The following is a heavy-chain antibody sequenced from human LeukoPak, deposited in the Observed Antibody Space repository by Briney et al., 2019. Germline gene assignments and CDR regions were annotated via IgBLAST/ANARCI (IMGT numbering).Heavy chain of an antibody. CDR1: GFTFSNFW. Sequence: PGGSLRLSCAASGFTFSNFWMHWVRQAPGKGLVWVSRVNSDMRSTDYADSVKGRFTISRDNAKNTLYFQMNSLRAEDTAVYYCARDIAVAGNYFDYWGQGTLVTVSS. V-gene: IGHV3-74*01. CDR2: VNSDMRST. J-gene: IGHJ4*02. D-gene: IGHD6-19*01. CDR3: ARDIAVAGNYFDY.